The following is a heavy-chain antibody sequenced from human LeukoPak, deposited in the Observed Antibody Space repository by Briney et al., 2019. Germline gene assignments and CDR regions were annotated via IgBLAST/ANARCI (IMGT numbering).Heavy chain of an antibody. Sequence: GGSLRLSCAASGFTFSSHWMSWVRQAPGKGLEWVANIKTDGSEKYSIDSVKGRFTISRDNTKNSLHLQMNSLRAEDTAIHYCARDWSAYRAVSNDYWGQGTLVTVSS. V-gene: IGHV3-7*05. CDR3: ARDWSAYRAVSNDY. CDR2: IKTDGSEK. D-gene: IGHD1-26*01. J-gene: IGHJ4*02. CDR1: GFTFSSHW.